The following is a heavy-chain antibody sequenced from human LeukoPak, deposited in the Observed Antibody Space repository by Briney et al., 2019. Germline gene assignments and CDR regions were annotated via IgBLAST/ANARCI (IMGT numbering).Heavy chain of an antibody. CDR3: ATIAVTGPFNFFDY. V-gene: IGHV4-61*02. CDR2: IYTSGST. D-gene: IGHD6-19*01. CDR1: GGSINGGNYY. J-gene: IGHJ4*02. Sequence: SETLSLTCTVSGGSINGGNYYWTWIRQPAVKGLEWIGRIYTSGSTNYNPFFESRVTMSVDTSKHLFSLKLPSVTAADTAVYYCATIAVTGPFNFFDYWGQGTLVTVSS.